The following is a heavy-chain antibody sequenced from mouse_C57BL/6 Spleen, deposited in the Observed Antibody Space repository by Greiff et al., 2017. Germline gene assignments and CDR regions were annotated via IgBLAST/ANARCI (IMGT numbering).Heavy chain of an antibody. CDR1: GFTFSSYG. CDR2: ISSGGSYT. J-gene: IGHJ2*01. V-gene: IGHV5-6*01. Sequence: DVHLVESGGDLVKPGGSLKLSCAASGFTFSSYGMSWVRQTPDKRLEWVATISSGGSYTYYPDSVKGRFTISRDNAKNTLYLQMSSLKSEDTAMYYCARQGKLGRGGFDYWGQGTTLTVSS. CDR3: ARQGKLGRGGFDY. D-gene: IGHD4-1*01.